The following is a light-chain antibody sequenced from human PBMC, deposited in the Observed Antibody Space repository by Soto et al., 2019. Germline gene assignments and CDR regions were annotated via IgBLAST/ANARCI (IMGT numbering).Light chain of an antibody. V-gene: IGLV2-14*03. Sequence: QSALTQPASMSDSPGQSITISCTGTSXDVGGSNFVSWYQQHPGKPPKLIIYDVANRPSGVSNRFSGSKSGSTASLIISRLQTEDEADYYCVSYTSSTTYVFGTGTKVTVL. CDR1: SXDVGGSNF. CDR3: VSYTSSTTYV. CDR2: DVA. J-gene: IGLJ1*01.